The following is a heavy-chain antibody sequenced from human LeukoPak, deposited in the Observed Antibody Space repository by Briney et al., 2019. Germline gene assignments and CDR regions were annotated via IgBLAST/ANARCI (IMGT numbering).Heavy chain of an antibody. CDR3: TTDGRWLAPFDY. D-gene: IGHD5-24*01. V-gene: IGHV3-66*01. CDR2: IYSGGST. CDR1: GFTVSSNY. J-gene: IGHJ4*02. Sequence: GGSLRLSCAASGFTVSSNYMSWVRQAPGKGLEWVSVIYSGGSTYYADSVKGRFTISRDNSKNTLYLQMNSLKTEDTAVYYCTTDGRWLAPFDYWGQGTLVTVSS.